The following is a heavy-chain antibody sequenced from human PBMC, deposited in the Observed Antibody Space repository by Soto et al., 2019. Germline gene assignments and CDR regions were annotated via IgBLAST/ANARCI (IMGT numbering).Heavy chain of an antibody. V-gene: IGHV3-23*01. J-gene: IGHJ4*02. Sequence: PGGSLRLSCTASGFTFSTHAMGWVRQAPGKGLEWVSSISASDDNTYYADSVRGRFTISRDNSKNTQFLQMNSLRAEDAAVYYCASRPPAVTGFVYWGQGTLVTVSS. CDR3: ASRPPAVTGFVY. CDR1: GFTFSTHA. CDR2: ISASDDNT. D-gene: IGHD4-17*01.